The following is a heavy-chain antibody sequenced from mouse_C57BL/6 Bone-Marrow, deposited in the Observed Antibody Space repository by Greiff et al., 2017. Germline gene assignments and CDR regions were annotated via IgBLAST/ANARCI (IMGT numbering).Heavy chain of an antibody. CDR2: ISNLAYSF. J-gene: IGHJ4*01. D-gene: IGHD3-2*02. CDR3: ASDSSGYVGYAMDY. Sequence: VQLKQSGGGLVQPGGSLKLSCAASGFTFSDYGMAWVRQAPRKGPEWVAFISNLAYSFYYADTVTGRFTISSVKAKNTLYLEMSSLRSEDTAMYYCASDSSGYVGYAMDYWGQGTSVTVSS. CDR1: GFTFSDYG. V-gene: IGHV5-15*01.